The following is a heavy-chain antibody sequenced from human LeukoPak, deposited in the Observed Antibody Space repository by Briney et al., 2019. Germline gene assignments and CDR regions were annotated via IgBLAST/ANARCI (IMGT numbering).Heavy chain of an antibody. V-gene: IGHV1-58*01. CDR1: GFTFTTSA. D-gene: IGHD2-2*01. Sequence: SVKVSCKASGFTFTTSAVQWVRQARGQRLELIGWIVVGSGNTNYAQKFQERVTITRDMSTSTAYMELSSLRSEDTAMYYCAAPHPYCSSTKCSFDYWGQGTLVTVSS. CDR3: AAPHPYCSSTKCSFDY. J-gene: IGHJ4*02. CDR2: IVVGSGNT.